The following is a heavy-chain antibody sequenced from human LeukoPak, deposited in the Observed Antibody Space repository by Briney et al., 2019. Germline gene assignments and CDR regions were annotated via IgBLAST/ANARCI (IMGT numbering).Heavy chain of an antibody. D-gene: IGHD3-10*01. J-gene: IGHJ4*02. V-gene: IGHV1-69*02. CDR3: ARGDPHSGSYYTYFDY. Sequence: SVKVSCKASGGTFSSYTITWVRQAPGQGLEWMGRIIPILGIANYAQKFQGRVTITADKSTSTAYMELSSLRSEDTAVYYCARGDPHSGSYYTYFDYWGQGTLVTVSS. CDR2: IIPILGIA. CDR1: GGTFSSYT.